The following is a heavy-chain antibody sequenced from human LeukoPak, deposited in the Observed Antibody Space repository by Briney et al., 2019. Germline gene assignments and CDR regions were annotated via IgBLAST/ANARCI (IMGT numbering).Heavy chain of an antibody. CDR3: ARDPGYSSGWDLDY. CDR1: GFIFSNNG. J-gene: IGHJ4*02. CDR2: IWYGGSKK. Sequence: GGSLRLSCAASGFIFSNNGMHWVRQAPGKGLEWVAVIWYGGSKKYYSDSVKGRFTISRDNSKNTLYLQMNNLRAEDTAVYYCARDPGYSSGWDLDYWGQGILVTVPS. V-gene: IGHV3-33*01. D-gene: IGHD6-19*01.